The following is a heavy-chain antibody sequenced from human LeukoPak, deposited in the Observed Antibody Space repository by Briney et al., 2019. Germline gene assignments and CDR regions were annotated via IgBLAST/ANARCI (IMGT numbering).Heavy chain of an antibody. V-gene: IGHV3-33*01. CDR2: IWFDGSNK. J-gene: IGHJ3*02. Sequence: GGSLRLSCAASGFAFTAYGMHWVRQAPGKGLEGLAAIWFDGSNKYYADSVKGRFTISRDNSKNTLYLQMNSLRAEDTAVYYCARRLYCSSDTCYTGPDAFDIWGQGTMVTVSS. CDR3: ARRLYCSSDTCYTGPDAFDI. CDR1: GFAFTAYG. D-gene: IGHD2-2*02.